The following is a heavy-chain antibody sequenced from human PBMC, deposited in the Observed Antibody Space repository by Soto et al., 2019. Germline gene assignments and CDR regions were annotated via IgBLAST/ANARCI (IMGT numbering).Heavy chain of an antibody. Sequence: PSETLSLTCTVSGGSISSYYWSWIRQPPEKGLEWIGYIHYSGSTYYNPSLKSRVTISVDTSKNQFSLKLSPVTAADTAVYYCAISAGYYYGSGSYGWFDPWGQGTLVTVSS. CDR1: GGSISSYY. CDR2: IHYSGST. D-gene: IGHD3-10*01. J-gene: IGHJ5*02. V-gene: IGHV4-59*06. CDR3: AISAGYYYGSGSYGWFDP.